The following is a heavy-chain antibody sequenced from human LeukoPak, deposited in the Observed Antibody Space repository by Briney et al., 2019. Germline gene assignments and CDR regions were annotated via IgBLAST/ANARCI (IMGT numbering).Heavy chain of an antibody. V-gene: IGHV3-11*01. CDR3: ARDWYRYCSSSSCYMFDY. J-gene: IGHJ4*02. CDR1: GFTFSDYY. Sequence: PGGSLRLSCAASGFTFSDYYMSWIRQSPGKGLEWVSYISTSSSNIYYADSVKGRFTISRDNAKNSLFLQMNSLRAEDTAVYYCARDWYRYCSSSSCYMFDYWGQGTLVTVSS. CDR2: ISTSSSNI. D-gene: IGHD2-2*02.